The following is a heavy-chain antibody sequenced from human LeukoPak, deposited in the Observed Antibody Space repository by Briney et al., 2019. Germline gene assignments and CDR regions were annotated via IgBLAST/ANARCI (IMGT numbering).Heavy chain of an antibody. CDR1: GGTFSSYA. Sequence: GGSLRLSCAASGGTFSSYAMNWVRQAPGKGLEWVSGTSGSGSSTYYADSVKGRFTISRDNSKNTLSLQMNSLRAEDTAVYYCARGLSGTYFALDYWGQGTRVTVSS. V-gene: IGHV3-23*01. D-gene: IGHD3-10*01. CDR2: TSGSGSST. CDR3: ARGLSGTYFALDY. J-gene: IGHJ4*02.